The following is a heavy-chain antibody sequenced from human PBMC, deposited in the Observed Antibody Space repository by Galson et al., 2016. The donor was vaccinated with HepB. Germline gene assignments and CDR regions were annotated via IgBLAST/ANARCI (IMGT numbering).Heavy chain of an antibody. J-gene: IGHJ6*02. CDR3: ASRAGDYYDNSGYYYYYNYGMDV. Sequence: SVKVSCKASGYRFLNYGINWVRQAPGQGLEWMGGIIPIFGTANYAQNFQGRVTITADESTSTAYMELSSLRSEDTAVYYCASRAGDYYDNSGYYYYYNYGMDVWGQGTTVTVSS. CDR2: IIPIFGTA. V-gene: IGHV1-69*13. CDR1: GYRFLNYG. D-gene: IGHD3-22*01.